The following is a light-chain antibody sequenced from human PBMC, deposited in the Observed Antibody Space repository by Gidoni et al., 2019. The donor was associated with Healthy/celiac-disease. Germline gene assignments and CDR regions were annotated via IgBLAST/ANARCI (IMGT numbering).Light chain of an antibody. V-gene: IGLV2-14*01. Sequence: QSSLTQPASVSGSPGQSIPTSCTGTSSDVGGYNYVSWYQQHPGKAPKLMIYDVSNRPPGVTNRFSGSKSGNTASLTSSGLQAEDEADYYCSSYTSSSSYVFGTGTKV. CDR2: DVS. CDR1: SSDVGGYNY. CDR3: SSYTSSSSYV. J-gene: IGLJ1*01.